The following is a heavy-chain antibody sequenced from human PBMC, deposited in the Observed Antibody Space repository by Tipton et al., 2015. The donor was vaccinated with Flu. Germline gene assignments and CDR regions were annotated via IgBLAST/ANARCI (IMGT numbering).Heavy chain of an antibody. J-gene: IGHJ6*02. V-gene: IGHV4-61*02. CDR2: VTSSGST. D-gene: IGHD6-19*01. CDR3: ARLRGIQWLPPGYHYTALDV. Sequence: LRLSCTVSGASFSSVIHQWSWIRLPAGKGLEWIGRVTSSGSTDYNPSLKSRVTIPLDTSKSQFSLRLTSVTAADTAVYYCARLRGIQWLPPGYHYTALDVWGQGTTVTVSS. CDR1: GASFSSVIHQ.